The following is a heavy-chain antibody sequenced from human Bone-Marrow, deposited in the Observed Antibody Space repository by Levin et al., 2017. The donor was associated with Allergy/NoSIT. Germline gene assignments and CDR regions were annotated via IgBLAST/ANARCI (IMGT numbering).Heavy chain of an antibody. Sequence: ASVKVSCKASGYTFTTYLFHWVRQAPGQRLEWMGWINGGTGDTKFAQKFQDRVTITRDTSASTAYMEMTSLTSEDTAVYYCARGLGDEYSNDADLWGQGTGVTVSP. CDR2: INGGTGDT. V-gene: IGHV1-3*01. CDR1: GYTFTTYL. J-gene: IGHJ6*01. CDR3: ARGLGDEYSNDADL. D-gene: IGHD4-11*01.